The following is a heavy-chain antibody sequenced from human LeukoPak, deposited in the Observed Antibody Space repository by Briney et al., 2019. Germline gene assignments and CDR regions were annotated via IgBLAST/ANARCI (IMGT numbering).Heavy chain of an antibody. Sequence: GGSLRLSCAVSGFTFSRYAMYWVRQAPGKGLEWVALISYDGSDKYYPDSVKGRFTISRDNSKNTLYLQMNSLRAEDTAVYYCERVAGDILTGHKTGYYYAMDVWGQGTTVTVSS. V-gene: IGHV3-30-3*01. J-gene: IGHJ6*02. CDR1: GFTFSRYA. D-gene: IGHD3-9*01. CDR2: ISYDGSDK. CDR3: ERVAGDILTGHKTGYYYAMDV.